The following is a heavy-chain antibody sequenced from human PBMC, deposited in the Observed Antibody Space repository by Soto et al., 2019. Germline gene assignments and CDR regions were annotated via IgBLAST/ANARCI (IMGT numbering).Heavy chain of an antibody. D-gene: IGHD2-21*01. V-gene: IGHV3-72*01. CDR3: SILEGA. CDR1: GLTFGDHY. Sequence: EVQLVESGGGLVQPGGSLTLSCAVSGLTFGDHYMEWVRQAPGKGLEWVARRRNKAKSYSTDFAASVKGRFTISRDESKHSVNCQMSSLRTEDTAVYYCSILEGAWGQGALVTVSS. CDR2: RRNKAKSYST. J-gene: IGHJ4*02.